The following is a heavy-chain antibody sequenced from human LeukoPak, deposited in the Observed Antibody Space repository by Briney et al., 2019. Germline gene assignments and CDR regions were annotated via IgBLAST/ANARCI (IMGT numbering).Heavy chain of an antibody. CDR2: SGTDGDT. CDR1: GFTFTSAP. Sequence: GGSLRLSCVLSGFTFTSAPMNWVRQAPGKGLEWVSTSGTDGDTYYADSVKGRFTISRDNSKNAVHLQMTSLRVEDTAVYYCATKTPGDYPYDYWGQGTLVIVSP. CDR3: ATKTPGDYPYDY. V-gene: IGHV3-23*01. D-gene: IGHD2-21*01. J-gene: IGHJ4*02.